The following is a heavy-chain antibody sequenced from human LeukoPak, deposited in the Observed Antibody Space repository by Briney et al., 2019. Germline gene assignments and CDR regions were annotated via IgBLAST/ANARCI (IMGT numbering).Heavy chain of an antibody. D-gene: IGHD2-15*01. CDR3: ARQMTPDAFDI. CDR2: IWYDGSNK. J-gene: IGHJ3*02. CDR1: GFTFSSYG. V-gene: IGHV3-33*01. Sequence: GSLRLSCAASGFTFSSYGMHWVRQAPGKGLEWVAVIWYDGSNKYYADSVKGRFTISRDNSKNTLYLQMNSLRAEDTAVYYCARQMTPDAFDIWGQGTMVTVSS.